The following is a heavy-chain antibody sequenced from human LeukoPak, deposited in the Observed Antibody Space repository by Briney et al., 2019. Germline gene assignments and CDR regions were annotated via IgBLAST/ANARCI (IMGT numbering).Heavy chain of an antibody. D-gene: IGHD3-10*01. CDR1: GYSFTNYW. CDR2: IYPGDSDT. Sequence: GESLKISCKGSGYSFTNYWIGWVRQMPGKNREWMGIIYPGDSDTRYSPSFQGQVTISADKSISTAYLQWSSLKASDTAMYYCARLSMVRGVIRWFDPWGQGTLVTVSS. V-gene: IGHV5-51*01. J-gene: IGHJ5*02. CDR3: ARLSMVRGVIRWFDP.